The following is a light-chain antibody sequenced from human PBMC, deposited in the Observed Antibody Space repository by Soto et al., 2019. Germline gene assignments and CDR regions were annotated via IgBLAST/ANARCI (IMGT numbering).Light chain of an antibody. V-gene: IGKV1-5*03. CDR3: HQYSGHYT. CDR1: QRISWW. J-gene: IGKJ2*01. Sequence: DIQMTQSPSALSASVGDRVTITCRASQRISWWLAGYQQKPWKAPKLLLYKASSLEGGVPSRFSGSGSGTEFTLTISSLQPYHVATYYCHQYSGHYTFGQGTTLAI. CDR2: KAS.